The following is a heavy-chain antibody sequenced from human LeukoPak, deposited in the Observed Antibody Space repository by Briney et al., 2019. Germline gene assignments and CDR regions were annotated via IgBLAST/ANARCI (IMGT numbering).Heavy chain of an antibody. J-gene: IGHJ4*02. CDR2: ISHDGSNT. V-gene: IGHV3-30-3*01. CDR1: GFTFTSYT. Sequence: GGSLRLSCAASGFTFTSYTLHWVRQAPGKGLEWVSVISHDGSNTYNADSVKGRFTFSRDNSKNTLYLQMNSLRAEDTAVYYCARDVDYGGRLDNWGQGTLVTVSS. D-gene: IGHD4-23*01. CDR3: ARDVDYGGRLDN.